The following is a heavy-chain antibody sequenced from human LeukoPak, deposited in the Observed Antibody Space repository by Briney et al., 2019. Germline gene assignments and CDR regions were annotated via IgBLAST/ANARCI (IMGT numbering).Heavy chain of an antibody. V-gene: IGHV3-74*03. Sequence: GSLRLSCAASGFTFGDYWMHWVRQAPGKGLVWVSRISGDGTNIKYADSVKGRFTVSRDNAKNTLYLQMNSLRAEDTAVYYCAREPTGSYYFDYWGQGTLVTVSS. D-gene: IGHD1-26*01. J-gene: IGHJ4*02. CDR2: ISGDGTNI. CDR3: AREPTGSYYFDY. CDR1: GFTFGDYW.